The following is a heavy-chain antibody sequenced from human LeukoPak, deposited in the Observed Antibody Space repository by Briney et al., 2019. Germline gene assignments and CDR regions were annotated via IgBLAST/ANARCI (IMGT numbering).Heavy chain of an antibody. D-gene: IGHD5-24*01. Sequence: SETLSLTCTVSGGSLRISSDYWGWGRQPPGKGLGWIVCIYYSGSTYYNPYLKNRVTISVDTSKNHFPLKLSSVTAADTAVYYCARKGLWLQPFDDWGQGTLVTVSS. CDR1: GGSLRISSDY. V-gene: IGHV4-39*06. CDR2: IYYSGST. CDR3: ARKGLWLQPFDD. J-gene: IGHJ4*02.